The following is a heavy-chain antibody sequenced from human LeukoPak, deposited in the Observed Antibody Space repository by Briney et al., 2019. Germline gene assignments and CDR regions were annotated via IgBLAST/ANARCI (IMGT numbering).Heavy chain of an antibody. CDR1: GGSISSSSYY. CDR3: ARSGGWTDYYYYMDV. Sequence: SETLSLTCTVSGGSISSSSYYWGWIRQPPGKGLEWIGSIHYSGSTYYNPSLKSRVTISVDTSKNQFSLKLSSVTAADTAVYYCARSGGWTDYYYYMDVWGKGTTVTVSS. D-gene: IGHD6-19*01. CDR2: IHYSGST. V-gene: IGHV4-39*01. J-gene: IGHJ6*03.